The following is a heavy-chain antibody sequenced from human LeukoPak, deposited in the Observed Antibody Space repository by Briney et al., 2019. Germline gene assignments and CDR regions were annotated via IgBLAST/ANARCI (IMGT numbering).Heavy chain of an antibody. V-gene: IGHV3-23*01. CDR2: ISGIGGST. Sequence: SGGSLRLSCAASGFTFSSYAMTWVRQPPGKGLEWVSAISGIGGSTYYADSVKGRFTIFRDNSKNTLYLQMNSLRAEDTAVYYCAKEGDYGYWYFDLWGRGTLVTVSS. J-gene: IGHJ2*01. CDR3: AKEGDYGYWYFDL. CDR1: GFTFSSYA. D-gene: IGHD4-17*01.